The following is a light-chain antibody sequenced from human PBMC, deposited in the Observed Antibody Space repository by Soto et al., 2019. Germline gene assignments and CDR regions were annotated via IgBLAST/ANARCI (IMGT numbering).Light chain of an antibody. CDR3: QHYNNWPLT. Sequence: EIVVTQSPATLSLSPGQRATLSCRISQNINNKLVWYQQKPGQAPRLLIYGASTRATGIPARFSASGSGTEFTLTISSLQSEDFAVYSCQHYNNWPLTFGGGTKVEIK. V-gene: IGKV3-15*01. CDR2: GAS. J-gene: IGKJ4*01. CDR1: QNINNK.